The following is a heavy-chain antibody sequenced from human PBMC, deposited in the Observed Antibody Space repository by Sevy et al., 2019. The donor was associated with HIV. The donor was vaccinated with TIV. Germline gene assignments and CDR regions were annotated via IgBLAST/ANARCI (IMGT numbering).Heavy chain of an antibody. CDR2: TSYDGSHK. V-gene: IGHV3-30*04. D-gene: IGHD1-26*01. Sequence: GGSLRLSCAASGFIFSNFAMHWVRQAPGKGLEWVAVTSYDGSHKYYADSVKGRFTVSRDNSRNTLSLEMNSLRRDDTAVYYCARGENNDEFFQYWGQGTLVTVSS. CDR3: ARGENNDEFFQY. CDR1: GFIFSNFA. J-gene: IGHJ1*01.